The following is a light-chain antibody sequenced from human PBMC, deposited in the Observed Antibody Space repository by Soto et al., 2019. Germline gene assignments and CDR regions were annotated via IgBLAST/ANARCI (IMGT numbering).Light chain of an antibody. V-gene: IGKV1-39*01. CDR2: AAS. CDR3: QHSHSTPRIT. Sequence: DIQMTQSPSSLSAVVGDRVTITVRTSQSIRSYLNWYQQKSGKAPKLLISAASNLQSGVPYRFSGSGSGTDFTLTISSLQPEDVATYYCQHSHSTPRITFGQGTRLEIK. J-gene: IGKJ5*01. CDR1: QSIRSY.